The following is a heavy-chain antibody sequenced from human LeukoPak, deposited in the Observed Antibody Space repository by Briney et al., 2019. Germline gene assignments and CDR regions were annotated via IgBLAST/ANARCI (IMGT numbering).Heavy chain of an antibody. CDR3: AKDTFWDMIVVVIWVGGFDY. J-gene: IGHJ4*02. V-gene: IGHV3-23*01. CDR2: ISGSGCST. D-gene: IGHD3-22*01. Sequence: GGSLRLSCAASGFTFSSYAMSWVRQAPGKGLEWVSAISGSGCSTYYADSVKGRFTISRDNSKNTLYLQMNSLRAEDTAVYYCAKDTFWDMIVVVIWVGGFDYWGQGTLVTVSS. CDR1: GFTFSSYA.